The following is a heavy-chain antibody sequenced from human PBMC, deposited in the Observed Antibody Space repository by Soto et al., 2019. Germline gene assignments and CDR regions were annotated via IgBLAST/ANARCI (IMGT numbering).Heavy chain of an antibody. J-gene: IGHJ4*02. CDR1: GFTFSSYA. D-gene: IGHD6-19*01. Sequence: SLRLSCAASGFTFSSYAMHWVRQAPGKGLEWVAVISYDGSNKYYADSVKGRFTISRDNSKNTLYLQMDSLRAEDTAVYYCARNMGSSGWYGDWYFDYWGQGTLVTVSS. CDR3: ARNMGSSGWYGDWYFDY. CDR2: ISYDGSNK. V-gene: IGHV3-30-3*01.